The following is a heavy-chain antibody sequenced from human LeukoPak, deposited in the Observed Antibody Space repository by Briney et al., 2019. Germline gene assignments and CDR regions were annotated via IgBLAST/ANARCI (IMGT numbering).Heavy chain of an antibody. D-gene: IGHD3-9*01. CDR1: GLTVRNNY. V-gene: IGHV3-53*01. J-gene: IGHJ6*03. Sequence: GGSLRLSCAASGLTVRNNYMSWVRQAPGKGLEWVSVIYSGGSTYYADSVKGRFTISRDNSKNTLYLQMNSLRAEDTAVYYCARVVGDILGAYYYYYYMDVWGKGTTVTISS. CDR3: ARVVGDILGAYYYYYYMDV. CDR2: IYSGGST.